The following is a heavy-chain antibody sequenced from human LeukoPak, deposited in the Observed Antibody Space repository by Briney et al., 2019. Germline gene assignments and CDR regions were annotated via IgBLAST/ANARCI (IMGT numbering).Heavy chain of an antibody. D-gene: IGHD5-18*01. J-gene: IGHJ4*02. V-gene: IGHV3-74*01. Sequence: PGGSLRLSCAASGFTFSSYWMHWVRQAPGKGLMWVSRINSDGSGTTYADSVKGRFTISRDNAMNRLYLQMNSLRAEDTAVYYCVRRGYSYQSPRLDSWGQGTLVTVSS. CDR1: GFTFSSYW. CDR3: VRRGYSYQSPRLDS. CDR2: INSDGSGT.